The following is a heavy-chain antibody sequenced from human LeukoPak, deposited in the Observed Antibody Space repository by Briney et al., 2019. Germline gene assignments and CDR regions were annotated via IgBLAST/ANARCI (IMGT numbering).Heavy chain of an antibody. D-gene: IGHD6-19*01. CDR1: GYSFSNYW. CDR2: TYPGDSDT. Sequence: GESLKISCKGSGYSFSNYWVAWVRQMPGKGPEWMGITYPGDSDTRYSPSFEGQVTMSADRSISTAYLQWSSLKASDTAIYYCARLRLSSSGWYQFFYYWGQGTLVTVSS. J-gene: IGHJ4*02. V-gene: IGHV5-51*01. CDR3: ARLRLSSSGWYQFFYY.